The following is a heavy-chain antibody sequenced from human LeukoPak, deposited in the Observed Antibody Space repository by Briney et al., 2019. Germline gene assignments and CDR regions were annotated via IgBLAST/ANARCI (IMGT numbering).Heavy chain of an antibody. Sequence: PGGSLRLSCAASGFTFSSYDMTWVRQTPGKGLEWVALISRSGGTTYYADSVKGRFTISRDNSKNTLYLQMNSLRAEDTAEYYCAKRGGTESFYYYYDMDVWGKGTTVTVSS. CDR3: AKRGGTESFYYYYDMDV. J-gene: IGHJ6*03. CDR2: ISRSGGTT. D-gene: IGHD2-15*01. V-gene: IGHV3-23*01. CDR1: GFTFSSYD.